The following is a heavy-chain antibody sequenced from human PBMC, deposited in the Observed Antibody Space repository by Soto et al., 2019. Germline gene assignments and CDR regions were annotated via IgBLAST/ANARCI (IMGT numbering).Heavy chain of an antibody. V-gene: IGHV1-69*01. Sequence: QVQLVQSGAEVKKPGSSVKVSCKASGGTFSSYAISWVRQAPGQGLEWMGGIIPIFGTANYAQKFQGRVTITADESTSTAYMERSSLRSEDTAVYYCARDRWELLANWFDPWGQGTLVTVSS. D-gene: IGHD1-26*01. J-gene: IGHJ5*02. CDR3: ARDRWELLANWFDP. CDR2: IIPIFGTA. CDR1: GGTFSSYA.